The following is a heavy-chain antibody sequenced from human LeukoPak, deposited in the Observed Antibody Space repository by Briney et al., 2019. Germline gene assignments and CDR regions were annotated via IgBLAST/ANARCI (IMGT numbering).Heavy chain of an antibody. D-gene: IGHD3-10*01. CDR1: GFTFSTSA. V-gene: IGHV3-23*01. CDR2: ITGSGGST. CDR3: ATYRGRGSPFVF. J-gene: IGHJ4*02. Sequence: PGGSLTLSCAGSGFTFSTSAMSCVPQSPEKGVEWVSGITGSGGSTNYADSVRGRFTISRDNSKNTVYLQMNSLRAEDTAVYFCATYRGRGSPFVFWGQGTQVTVSS.